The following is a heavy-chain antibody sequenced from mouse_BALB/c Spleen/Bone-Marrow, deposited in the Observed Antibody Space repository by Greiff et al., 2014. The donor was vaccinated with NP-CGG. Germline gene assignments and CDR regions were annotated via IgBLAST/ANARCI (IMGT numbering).Heavy chain of an antibody. CDR2: IAPGSGST. Sequence: DLVKPGASVKLSCKASGYTFTNYWINWIKQRPGQGLEWMGRIAPGSGSTYYNEMFKGKATLTVYTSSNTAYMQHSILSYEDSAIHFCARGIYYGNYVYAMDFWGQGTSVTVSS. CDR3: ARGIYYGNYVYAMDF. V-gene: IGHV1S41*01. CDR1: GYTFTNYW. D-gene: IGHD2-1*01. J-gene: IGHJ4*01.